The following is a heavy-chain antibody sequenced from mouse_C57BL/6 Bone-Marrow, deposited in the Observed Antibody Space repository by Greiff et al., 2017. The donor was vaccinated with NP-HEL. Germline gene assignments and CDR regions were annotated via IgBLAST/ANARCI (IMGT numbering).Heavy chain of an antibody. CDR2: IDPSDSYT. J-gene: IGHJ1*03. D-gene: IGHD1-1*01. Sequence: QVQLQQPGAELVRPGTSVKLSCKASGYTFTSYWMHWVKQRPGQGLEWIGVIDPSDSYTNYNQKFKGKATLTVDTSSSTAYMQLSSLTSEDSAVYYCERRYYGSSLYWYFDVWGTGTTVTVSS. CDR3: ERRYYGSSLYWYFDV. CDR1: GYTFTSYW. V-gene: IGHV1-59*01.